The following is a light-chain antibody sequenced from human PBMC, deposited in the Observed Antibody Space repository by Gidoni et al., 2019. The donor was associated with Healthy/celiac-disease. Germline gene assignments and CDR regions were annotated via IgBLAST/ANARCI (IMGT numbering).Light chain of an antibody. J-gene: IGKJ4*01. Sequence: EIVLTQSPGTLSLSPGEIATLSCRASPSVSSSDLACYQQKPGQATRLFRDGSAIRATCIPDRFSGRWSGTDFTLTISRLEPEDFEVYYCQQYGSSPGETFGGGTKVESK. V-gene: IGKV3-20*01. CDR1: PSVSSSD. CDR3: QQYGSSPGET. CDR2: GSA.